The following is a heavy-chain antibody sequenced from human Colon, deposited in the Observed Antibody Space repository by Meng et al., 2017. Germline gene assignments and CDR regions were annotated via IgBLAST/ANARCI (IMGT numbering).Heavy chain of an antibody. CDR3: ARDFGPRDTSYHPTNYFDS. Sequence: GGSLRLSCAASGFIFSSYAIHWVRQAPGKGLEWVAVIWHDGSRKEYGDSVKGRFTMSRDNSKNTLYLEMNSLRAEDTGVYYCARDFGPRDTSYHPTNYFDSWGQGTLVTVSS. V-gene: IGHV3-33*01. D-gene: IGHD3/OR15-3a*01. CDR2: IWHDGSRK. J-gene: IGHJ4*02. CDR1: GFIFSSYA.